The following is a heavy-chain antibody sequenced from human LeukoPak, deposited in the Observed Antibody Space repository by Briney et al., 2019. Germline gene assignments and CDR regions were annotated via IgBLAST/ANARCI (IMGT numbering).Heavy chain of an antibody. Sequence: PGGSLRLSCAASGFTLSGYEMNWVRQAPGKGLEWVALISHDGNNKYYADSVKGRFSISRDNSRDTLYLQMNSLRPEDTAVFFCARSGGRLYAPFDYWGQGTLVTVSS. CDR1: GFTLSGYE. J-gene: IGHJ4*02. CDR2: ISHDGNNK. V-gene: IGHV3-30*04. CDR3: ARSGGRLYAPFDY. D-gene: IGHD2-8*02.